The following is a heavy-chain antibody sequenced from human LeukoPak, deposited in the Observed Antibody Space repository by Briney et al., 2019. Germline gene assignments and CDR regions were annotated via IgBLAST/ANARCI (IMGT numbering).Heavy chain of an antibody. V-gene: IGHV3-74*01. D-gene: IGHD3-16*02. CDR3: VRGASLAYYMDV. Sequence: GGSLRLSCAASGFTFNSYWIHWVRQVPGKGLVWVSRINTDGSRTNYADSVKGRFAISRDDAKNTVHLQMYSLGAEDSAVYYCVRGASLAYYMDVWGKGTTVTVS. CDR2: INTDGSRT. CDR1: GFTFNSYW. J-gene: IGHJ6*03.